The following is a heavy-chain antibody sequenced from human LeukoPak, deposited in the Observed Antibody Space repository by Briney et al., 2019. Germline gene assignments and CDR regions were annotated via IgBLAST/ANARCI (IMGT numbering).Heavy chain of an antibody. J-gene: IGHJ6*04. V-gene: IGHV4-30-4*01. Sequence: SETLSLTCTVSGGSLSSGDYYWSWIRQPPGKGLEWIGYIYYSGSTYYNPSLKSRVTISVDTSKNQFSLKLSSVTAADTAVYYCASTFGGVVALYGMDVWGKGTTVTVSS. CDR3: ASTFGGVVALYGMDV. CDR1: GGSLSSGDYY. D-gene: IGHD3-16*02. CDR2: IYYSGST.